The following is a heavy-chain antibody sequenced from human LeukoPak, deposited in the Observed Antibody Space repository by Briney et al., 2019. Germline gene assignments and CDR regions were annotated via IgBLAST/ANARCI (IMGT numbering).Heavy chain of an antibody. V-gene: IGHV1-46*03. D-gene: IGHD1-26*01. CDR3: ARDPTYNGSLLGDAFDI. CDR2: INPSGGST. Sequence: ASVKVSCKASGYTFTSYYMHWVRQAPGQGLEWMGIINPSGGSTSYAQKFQGRVTMTRDTSTSTAYMELSSLRSEDTAVYYCARDPTYNGSLLGDAFDIWGQGTMVTVSS. J-gene: IGHJ3*02. CDR1: GYTFTSYY.